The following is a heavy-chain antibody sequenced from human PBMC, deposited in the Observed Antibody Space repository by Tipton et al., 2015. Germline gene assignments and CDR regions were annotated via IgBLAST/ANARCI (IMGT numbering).Heavy chain of an antibody. Sequence: PGLVKPSETLSLSCSVTGVSVSSGGYYWSWIRQPPGKGLEWIGHIYYSGNTNYSPSLKSRVSISVDTSKSQFFLKLSSVTAADTAVYYCARFRYYGSESERGYFHGLDVWGQGTTVTVSS. V-gene: IGHV4-61*08. D-gene: IGHD3-10*01. CDR3: ARFRYYGSESERGYFHGLDV. J-gene: IGHJ6*02. CDR2: IYYSGNT. CDR1: GVSVSSGGYY.